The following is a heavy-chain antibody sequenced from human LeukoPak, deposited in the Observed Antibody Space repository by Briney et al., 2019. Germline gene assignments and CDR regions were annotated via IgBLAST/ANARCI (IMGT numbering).Heavy chain of an antibody. J-gene: IGHJ5*02. CDR3: ARDSYGGS. Sequence: GGSLRLSCAASGFTVSSNYMRWVRQAPGKGLERVAVIYTGGSTYYADSVKGRFTISRDNSKTTLYLQMNSQRVDDTATYYCARDSYGGSWGQGTLVTASS. V-gene: IGHV3-53*01. D-gene: IGHD2-21*01. CDR2: IYTGGST. CDR1: GFTVSSNY.